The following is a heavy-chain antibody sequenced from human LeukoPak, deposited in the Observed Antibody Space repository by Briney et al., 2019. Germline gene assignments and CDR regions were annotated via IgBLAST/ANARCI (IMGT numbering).Heavy chain of an antibody. D-gene: IGHD2-2*02. Sequence: GESLLSSSKASGYSFTSYWISCVRHMPPKGLVWMGIIYPGDSDTRYSPSFQGQVTISADKSISTAYLQWSSLKASDTAMYYCARRGYCSSTSCYKTFDIWGQGTMVTVSS. CDR2: IYPGDSDT. CDR1: GYSFTSYW. J-gene: IGHJ3*02. CDR3: ARRGYCSSTSCYKTFDI. V-gene: IGHV5-51*01.